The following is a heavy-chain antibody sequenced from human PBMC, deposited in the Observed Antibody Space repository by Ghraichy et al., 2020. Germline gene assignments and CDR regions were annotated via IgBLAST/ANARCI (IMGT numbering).Heavy chain of an antibody. CDR3: ACAAGALKENYYGMDV. CDR1: GFTFSSYS. D-gene: IGHD6-19*01. J-gene: IGHJ6*02. CDR2: ISSSSSTI. V-gene: IGHV3-48*02. Sequence: GGSLRLSCAASGFTFSSYSMNWVRQAPGKGLEWVSYISSSSSTIYYADSVKGRFTISRDNAKNSLYLQMNSLRDEDTAVYYCACAAGALKENYYGMDVWGQGTTVTVSS.